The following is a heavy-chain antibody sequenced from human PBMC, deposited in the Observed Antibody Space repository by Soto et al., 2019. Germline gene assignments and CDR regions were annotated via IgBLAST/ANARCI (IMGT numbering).Heavy chain of an antibody. Sequence: EVQLVESGGGLVQPGGSLRLSCGASGFTFSSYWMNWVRQAPGKGLEWVANIKQAGSETSYVDSVKGRFTISRDNAKNSLYVQMNSLRAEDTAVYYCARVDDSAWYTRDYWGQGTLVTVSS. V-gene: IGHV3-7*01. CDR2: IKQAGSET. CDR1: GFTFSSYW. D-gene: IGHD6-19*01. J-gene: IGHJ4*02. CDR3: ARVDDSAWYTRDY.